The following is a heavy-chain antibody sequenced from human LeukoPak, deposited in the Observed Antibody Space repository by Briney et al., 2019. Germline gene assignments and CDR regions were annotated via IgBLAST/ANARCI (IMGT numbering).Heavy chain of an antibody. Sequence: PSQTLSLTCTVSGGSISSGDYYWSWLRQPPGKGLEWIGYIYYSGSTYYNPSLKSRVTISVDTSKNQFSLKLSSVTAADTAVYYCARVVEGVYSSGWFPGPGAFDIWGQGTMVTVSS. CDR3: ARVVEGVYSSGWFPGPGAFDI. J-gene: IGHJ3*02. V-gene: IGHV4-30-4*01. CDR2: IYYSGST. CDR1: GGSISSGDYY. D-gene: IGHD6-13*01.